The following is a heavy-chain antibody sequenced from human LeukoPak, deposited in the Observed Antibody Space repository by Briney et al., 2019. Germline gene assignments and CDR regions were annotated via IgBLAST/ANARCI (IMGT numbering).Heavy chain of an antibody. CDR2: INPNSGGT. Sequence: GASVNVSCKASGYTFTVYYIHWVRQAPGQGLEWMGWINPNSGGTNYAQKFQGRVTMNRDTSISTAYMELSRLRSDDTAVYYCAREEMVRLEYWGQGTLVTVSS. D-gene: IGHD3-10*01. CDR1: GYTFTVYY. J-gene: IGHJ4*02. CDR3: AREEMVRLEY. V-gene: IGHV1-2*02.